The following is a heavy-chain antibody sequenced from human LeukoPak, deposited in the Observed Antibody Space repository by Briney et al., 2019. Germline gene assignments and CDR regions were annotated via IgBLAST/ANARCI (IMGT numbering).Heavy chain of an antibody. Sequence: SETLSLTCTVSGGSISSYYWSWIRQPPGKGLEWIGYIYYSGSTNYNPSLKSRVTISVDTSKNQFSLKLSSVTAADTAVYYCARAGHYSGYDFGAPYYYYGMDVWGQGTTVTVSS. D-gene: IGHD5-12*01. CDR3: ARAGHYSGYDFGAPYYYYGMDV. V-gene: IGHV4-59*01. CDR1: GGSISSYY. J-gene: IGHJ6*02. CDR2: IYYSGST.